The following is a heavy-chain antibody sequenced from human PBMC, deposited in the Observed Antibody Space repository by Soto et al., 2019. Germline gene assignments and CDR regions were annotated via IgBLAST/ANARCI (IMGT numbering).Heavy chain of an antibody. CDR1: GFTFSSYW. J-gene: IGHJ6*02. Sequence: VGSLRLSCAASGFTFSSYWMSWVRQAPGKGLEWVANIKQDGSEKYYVDSVKGRFTISRDNAKNSLYLQMNSLRAEDTAVYYCARDTVSSSSNYYYYGMDVWGQGTTVTVSS. CDR3: ARDTVSSSSNYYYYGMDV. D-gene: IGHD6-6*01. CDR2: IKQDGSEK. V-gene: IGHV3-7*03.